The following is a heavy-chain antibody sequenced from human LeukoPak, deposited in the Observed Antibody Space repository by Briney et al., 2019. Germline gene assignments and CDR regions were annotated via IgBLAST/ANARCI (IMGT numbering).Heavy chain of an antibody. V-gene: IGHV1-46*01. J-gene: IGHJ4*02. CDR1: GYTFTSYY. CDR2: INPSGGST. Sequence: ASVKVACKASGYTFTSYYMHWVRQAPGQGLEWMGIINPSGGSTSYAQKFQGRVTMTRDTSTSTVYMELSSLRSEDTAVYYCARKDPSTGFDYWGQGTLVTVSS. D-gene: IGHD2-2*01. CDR3: ARKDPSTGFDY.